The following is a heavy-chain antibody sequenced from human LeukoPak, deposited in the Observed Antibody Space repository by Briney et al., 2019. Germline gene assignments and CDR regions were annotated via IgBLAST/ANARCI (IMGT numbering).Heavy chain of an antibody. CDR2: INPNSGGT. Sequence: GASVKVSCKASGYTFTSYGISWVRQAPGQGLEWMGWINPNSGGTNYAQKFQGRVTMTRDTSISTAYMELSRLRSDDTAVYYCARGGEYYYGSGSYEVDYWGQGTLVTVSS. D-gene: IGHD3-10*01. CDR1: GYTFTSYG. CDR3: ARGGEYYYGSGSYEVDY. J-gene: IGHJ4*02. V-gene: IGHV1-2*02.